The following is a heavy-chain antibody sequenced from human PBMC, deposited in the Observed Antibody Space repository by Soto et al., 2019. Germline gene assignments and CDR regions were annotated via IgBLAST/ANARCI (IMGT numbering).Heavy chain of an antibody. J-gene: IGHJ4*02. D-gene: IGHD5-18*01. Sequence: EVQLVESGGGLVQPGGSLRLSCAASEFTFSSYWMSWVRQAPGKGLEWVANIKQDGSEKYYVDSVKGRFTISRDNAKNSLYLQMNSLRAEDTAVYYCARDGIQPGDYWGQGTLVTVSS. CDR3: ARDGIQPGDY. CDR1: EFTFSSYW. V-gene: IGHV3-7*03. CDR2: IKQDGSEK.